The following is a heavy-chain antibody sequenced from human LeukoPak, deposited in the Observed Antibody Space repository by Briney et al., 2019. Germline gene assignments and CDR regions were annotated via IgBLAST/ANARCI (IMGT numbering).Heavy chain of an antibody. CDR3: ATAPILRGEGGEHYKYGMDV. V-gene: IGHV4-4*02. D-gene: IGHD2-2*02. CDR1: VGSISSGNW. J-gene: IGHJ6*02. CDR2: IYHNGTH. Sequence: TSETLSLTCAVSVGSISSGNWWTWVRQSPGKGLEWIGEIYHNGTHNYNPSLKSRVTISADTFKNHFSLKLTSVTAADTAVYYCATAPILRGEGGEHYKYGMDVWGQGTTVTVSS.